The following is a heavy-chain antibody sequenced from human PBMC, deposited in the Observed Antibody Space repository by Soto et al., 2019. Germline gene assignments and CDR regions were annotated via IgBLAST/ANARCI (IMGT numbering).Heavy chain of an antibody. Sequence: SVKVSCKASGGTFSSYAISWVRQAPGQGLEWMGGIIPIFGTANYAQKFQGRVTITADESTSTAYMELSSLRSEDTAVYYCARWTSGSYSYYYYYGMDVWGQGTTVTVS. CDR3: ARWTSGSYSYYYYYGMDV. CDR2: IIPIFGTA. J-gene: IGHJ6*02. CDR1: GGTFSSYA. V-gene: IGHV1-69*01. D-gene: IGHD1-26*01.